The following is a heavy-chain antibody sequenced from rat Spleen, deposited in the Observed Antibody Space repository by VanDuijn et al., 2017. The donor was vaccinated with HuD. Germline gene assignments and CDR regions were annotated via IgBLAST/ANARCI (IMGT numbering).Heavy chain of an antibody. D-gene: IGHD2-1*01. Sequence: EVQLQESGPGLVKPSQSLSLTCSVTGYSITSNYWGWIRKFPGNKMEWIGHIRSSGSSSYNPSLESRISITRDTSNYQFFLHLNSVIAEDTATYYYARSLDTYGWFAYWGQGTLVTVPS. CDR1: GYSITSNY. V-gene: IGHV3-1*01. J-gene: IGHJ3*01. CDR3: ARSLDTYGWFAY. CDR2: IRSSGSS.